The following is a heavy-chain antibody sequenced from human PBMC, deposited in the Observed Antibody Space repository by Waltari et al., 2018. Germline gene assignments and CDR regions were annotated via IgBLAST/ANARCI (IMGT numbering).Heavy chain of an antibody. CDR1: GFTFSSSW. D-gene: IGHD3-10*01. CDR2: TNEDGTAK. J-gene: IGHJ4*02. Sequence: EVQLVESGGGLVPPGGSLRLSCVASGFTFSSSWMSWVRQAPGKALEWVANTNEDGTAKHYVDSVKGRFTISRDNSKNTLYLQMNSLRAEDTAVYYCAKQMVSLSSRLDYWGQGTLVTVSS. V-gene: IGHV3-7*03. CDR3: AKQMVSLSSRLDY.